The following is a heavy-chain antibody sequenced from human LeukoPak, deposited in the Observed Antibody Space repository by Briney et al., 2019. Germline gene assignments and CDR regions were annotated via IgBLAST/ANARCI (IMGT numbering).Heavy chain of an antibody. V-gene: IGHV3-74*01. CDR2: ISSDGSST. CDR3: ALPLLHGDFYFDY. CDR1: GFTFSYYW. J-gene: IGHJ4*02. Sequence: QPGGSLRLSCAASGFTFSYYWMHWVRQAPGKGLVWVSRISSDGSSTNYADSVKGRFTISRDNAKNPLYLQMNSLRAEDTAVYYCALPLLHGDFYFDYWGQGTLVTVSS. D-gene: IGHD4-17*01.